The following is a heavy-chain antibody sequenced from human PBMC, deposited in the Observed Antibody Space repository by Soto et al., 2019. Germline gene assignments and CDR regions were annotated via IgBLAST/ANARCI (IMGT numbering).Heavy chain of an antibody. CDR2: IYPGDSNT. J-gene: IGHJ4*02. D-gene: IGHD2-15*01. CDR1: GYSFTSYW. Sequence: GESLKISCKGSGYSFTSYWIGWVRQMPGKGLEWMGIIYPGDSNTRYSPSLQGQVTISRDNANNSLYLQMNSLRADDTAVYYCARGLPRVAGAAPYYFDLWGQGTLVTVSS. CDR3: ARGLPRVAGAAPYYFDL. V-gene: IGHV5-51*01.